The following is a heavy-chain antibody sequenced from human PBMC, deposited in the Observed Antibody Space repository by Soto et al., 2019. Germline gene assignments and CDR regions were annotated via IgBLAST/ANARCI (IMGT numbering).Heavy chain of an antibody. CDR1: GYTFTSYY. CDR3: ARNNALDY. V-gene: IGHV1-46*03. CDR2: INPSGGST. Sequence: VKASCKASGYTFTSYYMHWVRQAPGQGLEWMGIINPSGGSTSYAQKFQGRVTMTRDTSTSTVYMEVSSLGSKDKAVYYCARNNALDYWGQGTLVTVSS. D-gene: IGHD2-2*01. J-gene: IGHJ4*02.